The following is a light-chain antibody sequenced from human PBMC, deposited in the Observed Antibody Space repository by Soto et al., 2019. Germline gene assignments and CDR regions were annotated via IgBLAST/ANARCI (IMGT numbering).Light chain of an antibody. CDR1: QSVSNS. J-gene: IGKJ1*01. V-gene: IGKV3-15*01. CDR3: QQYNYWPPWT. Sequence: ILMTQSPATLSVSPGERATLSCRAGQSVSNSLAWYQQKPGQAPRLLIYDASTRATGIPARFSGSGSGTEFTLTISGLQSEDFAVYYCQQYNYWPPWTFGQGTKVEIK. CDR2: DAS.